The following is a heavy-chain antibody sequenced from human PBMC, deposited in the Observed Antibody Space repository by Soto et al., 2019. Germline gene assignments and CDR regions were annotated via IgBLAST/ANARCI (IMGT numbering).Heavy chain of an antibody. CDR3: ARERYCSSTSCYSLYYYGMDV. CDR1: GFTFSSYS. CDR2: ISSSSSYI. D-gene: IGHD2-2*02. Sequence: PGGSLRLSCAASGFTFSSYSVNWVRQAPGKGLEWVSSISSSSSYIYYADSVKGRFTISRDNAKNSLYLQMNSLRAEDTAVYYCARERYCSSTSCYSLYYYGMDVWGQGTTVTVSS. V-gene: IGHV3-21*01. J-gene: IGHJ6*02.